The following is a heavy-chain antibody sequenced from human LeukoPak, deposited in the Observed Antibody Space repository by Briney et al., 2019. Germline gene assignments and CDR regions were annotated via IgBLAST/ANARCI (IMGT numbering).Heavy chain of an antibody. CDR1: GFTFSSYE. Sequence: GGSLRLSCVVSGFTFSSYEMNWVRQAPGKGLEWVSYISSSGSTIYYADSVKGRFTISRDNAKNSLYLQMNSLRAEDTAVYYCARVHTIPGSYYYYYYMDVWGKGTTVTISS. V-gene: IGHV3-48*03. J-gene: IGHJ6*03. CDR3: ARVHTIPGSYYYYYYMDV. CDR2: ISSSGSTI. D-gene: IGHD2-21*01.